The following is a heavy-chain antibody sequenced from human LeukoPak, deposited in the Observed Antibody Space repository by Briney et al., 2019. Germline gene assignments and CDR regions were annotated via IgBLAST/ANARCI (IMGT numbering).Heavy chain of an antibody. V-gene: IGHV5-51*01. D-gene: IGHD2-15*01. CDR3: ARPVPLSGGPRNAFDI. J-gene: IGHJ3*02. Sequence: PGESLKISCKGCGYSFTSYWIGWVRQMPGKGLEWMGIIYPGDSDTRYSPSFQGQVTISADKSISTAYLQWSSLKASDTAMYYCARPVPLSGGPRNAFDIWGQRTMVTVSS. CDR1: GYSFTSYW. CDR2: IYPGDSDT.